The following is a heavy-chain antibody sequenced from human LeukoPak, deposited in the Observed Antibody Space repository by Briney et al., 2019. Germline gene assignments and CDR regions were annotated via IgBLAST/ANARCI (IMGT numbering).Heavy chain of an antibody. D-gene: IGHD2-2*01. J-gene: IGHJ4*02. CDR1: GFTFTRNA. V-gene: IGHV3-23*01. CDR2: IDGSGGTT. Sequence: GGSLRLSCAASGFTFTRNAMAWVRQAPGKGLEWVSAIDGSGGTTFYADSVKGRVTISRVQSTNTVYLQMNSLRADDTAVYYCAKAHCSSTSCSRANNWGQGTLVTVSS. CDR3: AKAHCSSTSCSRANN.